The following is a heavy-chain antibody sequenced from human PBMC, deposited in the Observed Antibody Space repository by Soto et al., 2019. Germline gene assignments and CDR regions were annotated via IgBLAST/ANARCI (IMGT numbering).Heavy chain of an antibody. CDR2: ISWNSGSI. CDR3: AKARDAFDI. J-gene: IGHJ3*02. Sequence: EVQLVESGGGLVQPGRSLRLSCAASGFTFDDYAMHWVRQAPGKGLEWVSGISWNSGSIGYADSVKGRFTISRDNAKNSLYLQMNSLRAEDTALYYCAKARDAFDIWGQGTMVTVSS. V-gene: IGHV3-9*01. CDR1: GFTFDDYA.